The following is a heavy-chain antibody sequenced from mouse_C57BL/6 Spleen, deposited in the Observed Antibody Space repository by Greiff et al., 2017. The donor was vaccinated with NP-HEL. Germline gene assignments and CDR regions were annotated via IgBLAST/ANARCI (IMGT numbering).Heavy chain of an antibody. V-gene: IGHV1-69*01. Sequence: VQLQQPGAELVMPGASVKLSCKASGYTFTSYWMHWVKQRPGQGLEWIGEIDPSDSYTNYNQKFKGKSTLTVDKSSSTAYMQLSSLTSEDSAVYYCARDLLRRGDYFDYWGQGTTLTVSS. D-gene: IGHD1-1*01. CDR1: GYTFTSYW. CDR2: IDPSDSYT. J-gene: IGHJ2*01. CDR3: ARDLLRRGDYFDY.